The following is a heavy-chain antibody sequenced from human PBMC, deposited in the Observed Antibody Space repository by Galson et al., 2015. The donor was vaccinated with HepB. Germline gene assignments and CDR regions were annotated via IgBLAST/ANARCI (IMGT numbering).Heavy chain of an antibody. V-gene: IGHV4-59*01. CDR3: ARISFDTSEVF. Sequence: ETLSLTCTVSAASINSYFCTWIRQPPGKGLEWIGHIYYAGSTNYNPSLKNRLTMSIDTSKNQFSLKLTSVTAADTAMYYCARISFDTSEVFWGRGTMVTVAS. J-gene: IGHJ3*01. CDR2: IYYAGST. D-gene: IGHD3-22*01. CDR1: AASINSYF.